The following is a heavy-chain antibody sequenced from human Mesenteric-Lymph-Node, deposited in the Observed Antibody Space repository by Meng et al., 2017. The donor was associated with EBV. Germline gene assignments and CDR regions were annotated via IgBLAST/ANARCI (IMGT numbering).Heavy chain of an antibody. D-gene: IGHD3-22*01. J-gene: IGHJ4*02. CDR1: GGSVSSGSYY. CDR3: AREGYYDSSGYND. CDR2: IYYSGST. Sequence: QLQLQESGSGLVKPSQXLSLTCTVSGGSVSSGSYYWSWIRQPPGKGLEWIGYIYYSGSTNYNPSLKSRVTISVDTSKNQFSLKLSSVTAADTAVYYCAREGYYDSSGYNDWGQGTLVTVSS. V-gene: IGHV4-61*01.